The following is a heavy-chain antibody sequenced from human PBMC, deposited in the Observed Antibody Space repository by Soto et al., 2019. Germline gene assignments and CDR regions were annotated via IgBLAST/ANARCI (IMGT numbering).Heavy chain of an antibody. J-gene: IGHJ6*04. Sequence: EVQLVESGGGLVQPGGSLRLSCAASGFTLSGRSMHWVRQAPGKGLVWVSGIDNAGTDSTYADSVKGRFTSSRDNAKNMLYLQMNSLRVEDTAVYYCARGWFGPGVWGKGTMVSVAS. CDR2: IDNAGTDS. D-gene: IGHD3-10*01. CDR1: GFTLSGRS. CDR3: ARGWFGPGV. V-gene: IGHV3-74*01.